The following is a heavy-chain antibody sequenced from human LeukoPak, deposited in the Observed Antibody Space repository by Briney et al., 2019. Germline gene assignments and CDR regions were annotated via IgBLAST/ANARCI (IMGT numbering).Heavy chain of an antibody. D-gene: IGHD3-3*01. J-gene: IGHJ4*02. Sequence: GESLKISCKGSGYSFTSYWIGWVRQMPGKGLEWMGIIYPGDSDTRYSPSFQGQVTISADKSISTAYLQWSSLKASDTAMYYCARGGGIEDFWSGYSYYFDYWGQGTLVTVSS. CDR3: ARGGGIEDFWSGYSYYFDY. CDR2: IYPGDSDT. V-gene: IGHV5-51*01. CDR1: GYSFTSYW.